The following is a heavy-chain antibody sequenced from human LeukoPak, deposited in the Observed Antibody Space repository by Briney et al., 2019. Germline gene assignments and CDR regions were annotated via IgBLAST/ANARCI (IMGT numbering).Heavy chain of an antibody. CDR2: IMPIFGTA. CDR1: GGTFSSYA. V-gene: IGHV1-69*13. Sequence: SVKVSCKASGGTFSSYAISWVRQAPGQGLEWMGGIMPIFGTANYAQKFQGRVTITADESTSTAYMELSSLRSEDTAVYYCARLGGYCSSTSCYSLFDYWGQGTLVTVSS. D-gene: IGHD2-2*02. J-gene: IGHJ4*02. CDR3: ARLGGYCSSTSCYSLFDY.